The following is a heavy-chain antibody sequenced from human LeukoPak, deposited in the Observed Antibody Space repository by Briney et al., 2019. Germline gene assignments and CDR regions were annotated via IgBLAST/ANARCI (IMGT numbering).Heavy chain of an antibody. CDR3: ARTYYYGSGSPGMDV. Sequence: VSGPTLVNPTETLTLTCTVSGFSLSNARMGVSWIRQPPGKALEWLAHIFSNDEKSYSTSLKSRLTISKDTSKSQVVLTMTNMDPVDTATYYCARTYYYGSGSPGMDVWGQGTTVTVSS. D-gene: IGHD3-10*01. V-gene: IGHV2-26*01. J-gene: IGHJ6*02. CDR1: GFSLSNARMG. CDR2: IFSNDEK.